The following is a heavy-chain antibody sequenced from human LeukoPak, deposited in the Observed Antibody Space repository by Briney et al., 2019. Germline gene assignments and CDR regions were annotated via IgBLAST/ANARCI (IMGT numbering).Heavy chain of an antibody. V-gene: IGHV4-39*01. D-gene: IGHD2-2*03. CDR3: ARAFGYCSGTSCLNWFDP. J-gene: IGHJ5*02. Sequence: SETLSLTCSVSGGSISSSSYYWGWIRQPPGKGLEWIGKIYYSGSTYYNPSLKSRVTISIDTSKNQFSLKLSSVIAADTAVYYCARAFGYCSGTSCLNWFDPWGQGTLVIVSS. CDR1: GGSISSSSYY. CDR2: IYYSGST.